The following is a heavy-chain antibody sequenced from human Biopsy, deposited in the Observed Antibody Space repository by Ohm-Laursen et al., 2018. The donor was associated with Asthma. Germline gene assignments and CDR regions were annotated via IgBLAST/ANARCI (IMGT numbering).Heavy chain of an antibody. CDR3: AREGESSFGLRSPNFDV. Sequence: GSLRLSCAASGFTFGNFWMSWARQTPGKGLEWVATLTGDGSQKFYVDSVTGRFTISRDNSKNSLFLQMSSLRAEDTAVYYCAREGESSFGLRSPNFDVWGQGTMATVSS. CDR1: GFTFGNFW. D-gene: IGHD3-16*01. J-gene: IGHJ3*01. CDR2: LTGDGSQK. V-gene: IGHV3-7*01.